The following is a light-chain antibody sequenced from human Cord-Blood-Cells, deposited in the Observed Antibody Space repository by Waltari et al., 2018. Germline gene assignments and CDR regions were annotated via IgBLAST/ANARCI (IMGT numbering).Light chain of an antibody. V-gene: IGKV3-11*01. CDR2: DAS. Sequence: EIVLTQSPATLSLSPGESATLSCRSSQSVSSYLAWYQQKPGQAPRLLIYDASNRATGIPARFSGCGSGTDFTLTISSLEPEDFAVYYCQQRSNWYSFGQGTKLEIK. J-gene: IGKJ2*03. CDR1: QSVSSY. CDR3: QQRSNWYS.